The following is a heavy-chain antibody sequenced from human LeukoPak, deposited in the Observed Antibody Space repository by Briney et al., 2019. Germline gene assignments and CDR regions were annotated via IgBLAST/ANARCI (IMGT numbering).Heavy chain of an antibody. CDR2: IYHSGST. Sequence: SETLSLTCAVSGYSISSGYYWGWIRQPPGKGLERIGSIYHSGSTYYNPPQTSRVTISVDPSKNQFSLALSSVPAADPAVYYCARRRTHSNCSRWFDPWGQGTLVTVPS. V-gene: IGHV4-38-2*01. J-gene: IGHJ5*02. D-gene: IGHD4-11*01. CDR1: GYSISSGYY. CDR3: ARRRTHSNCSRWFDP.